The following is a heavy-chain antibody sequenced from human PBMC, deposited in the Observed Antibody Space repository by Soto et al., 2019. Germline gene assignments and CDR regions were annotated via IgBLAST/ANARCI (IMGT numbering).Heavy chain of an antibody. CDR2: IYYSGST. Sequence: SETLSLTCTVSGGSISSYYWSWIRQPPGKGLEWIGYIYYSGSTNYNPSLKSRVTISVDTSKNQFSLKLSSVTAADTAVYYCARVKQQPVLSVATFDPWGQGTLVTVSS. V-gene: IGHV4-59*01. J-gene: IGHJ5*02. CDR3: ARVKQQPVLSVATFDP. D-gene: IGHD6-13*01. CDR1: GGSISSYY.